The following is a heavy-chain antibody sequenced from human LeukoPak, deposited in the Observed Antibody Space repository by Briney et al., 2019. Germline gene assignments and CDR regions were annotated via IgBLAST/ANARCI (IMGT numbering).Heavy chain of an antibody. J-gene: IGHJ5*02. D-gene: IGHD3-3*01. CDR2: IYYSGST. Sequence: SETLSLTCTVPGGSISSYYWSWIRQPPGKGLEWIGYIYYSGSTNYNPSLKSRVTISVDTSKNQFSLKLSSVTAADTAVYYCARALAYYDFWSGTNWFDPWGQGTLVTVSS. CDR1: GGSISSYY. CDR3: ARALAYYDFWSGTNWFDP. V-gene: IGHV4-59*01.